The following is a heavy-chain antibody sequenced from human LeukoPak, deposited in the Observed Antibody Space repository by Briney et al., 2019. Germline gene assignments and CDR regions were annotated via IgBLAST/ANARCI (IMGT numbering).Heavy chain of an antibody. J-gene: IGHJ4*02. V-gene: IGHV4-31*03. Sequence: SETLSLTCTVSGGSISSGGYYWSWIRQHPGKSLEWIGYIYYSGSTYYNPSLKSRVTISVDTSKNQFSLKLSSVTAADTAVYYCARDVTGTHLFDYWGQGTLVTVSS. CDR1: GGSISSGGYY. CDR3: ARDVTGTHLFDY. D-gene: IGHD1-20*01. CDR2: IYYSGST.